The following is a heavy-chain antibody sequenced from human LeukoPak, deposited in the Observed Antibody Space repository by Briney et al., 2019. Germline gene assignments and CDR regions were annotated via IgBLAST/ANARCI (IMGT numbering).Heavy chain of an antibody. Sequence: PSETLSLTCTVSGGSISSYYWSWIRQPAGKGLEWIGRIYTSGSTNYNPSFKSRVTMSVDTSKNQFSLKLSSVTAADTAVYYCARELLWFGTYYYGMDVWGQGTTVTVSS. J-gene: IGHJ6*02. V-gene: IGHV4-4*07. CDR3: ARELLWFGTYYYGMDV. CDR2: IYTSGST. CDR1: GGSISSYY. D-gene: IGHD3-10*01.